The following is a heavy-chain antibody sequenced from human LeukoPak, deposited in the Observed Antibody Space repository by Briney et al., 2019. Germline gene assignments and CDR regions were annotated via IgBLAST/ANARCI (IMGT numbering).Heavy chain of an antibody. V-gene: IGHV1-2*02. CDR2: INPNSGGT. Sequence: ASVKVSCKASGYTFTGYYMHWVRQAPGQGLEWMGWINPNSGGTNYAQKFQGRVTMTRDTSISTANMELSRLRSDDTAVYYCARGSSSLDYYYYYMDVWGKGTTVTVSS. D-gene: IGHD6-6*01. J-gene: IGHJ6*03. CDR3: ARGSSSLDYYYYYMDV. CDR1: GYTFTGYY.